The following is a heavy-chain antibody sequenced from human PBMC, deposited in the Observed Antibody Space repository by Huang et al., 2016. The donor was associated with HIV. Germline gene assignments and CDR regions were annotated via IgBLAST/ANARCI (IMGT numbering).Heavy chain of an antibody. J-gene: IGHJ6*03. CDR2: IYYTAST. CDR3: ARHREGPVAYYSGWGSHLNYMDV. D-gene: IGHD3-10*01. Sequence: QLLLQESGPGLVKHSEAMALTCAVSGGSISSSDYHWGWIRPPPGKGRECIGSIYYTASTHYSPALKSRVTIAVDTSKNLFFLNLTAMTAADTAVYYCARHREGPVAYYSGWGSHLNYMDVWGRGRTVVVSS. V-gene: IGHV4-39*01. CDR1: GGSISSSDYH.